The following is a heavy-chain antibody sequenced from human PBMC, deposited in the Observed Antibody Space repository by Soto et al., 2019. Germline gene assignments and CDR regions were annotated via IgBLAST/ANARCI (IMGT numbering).Heavy chain of an antibody. CDR3: ARDRGVAPPVAGNTHYYYYMDV. D-gene: IGHD6-19*01. CDR2: ISAYNGNT. J-gene: IGHJ6*03. CDR1: GYSFTNYG. Sequence: QDQLVQSGVEVKKPGASVKVSCKASGYSFTNYGITWVRQAPGPGFEWMGWISAYNGNTNYAQKFQGRATLTTDASTSTAYLELRSLRSDDTAVYYCARDRGVAPPVAGNTHYYYYMDVWGKGTTVTVSS. V-gene: IGHV1-18*01.